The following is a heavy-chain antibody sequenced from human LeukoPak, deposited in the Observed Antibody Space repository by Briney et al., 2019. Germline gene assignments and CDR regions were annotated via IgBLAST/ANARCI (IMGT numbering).Heavy chain of an antibody. D-gene: IGHD2-2*01. CDR3: ARVRYQPLPNWFDP. CDR1: GYSISSGYY. V-gene: IGHV4-38-2*02. J-gene: IGHJ5*01. Sequence: PSETLSLTCTVSGYSISSGYYWGWIRQPPGKGLEWIGSIYHSGTTYYNPSLKSRVTISVDTSKNQFSLKLSSVTTADMALYYCARVRYQPLPNWFDPWGQGTMVTVSS. CDR2: IYHSGTT.